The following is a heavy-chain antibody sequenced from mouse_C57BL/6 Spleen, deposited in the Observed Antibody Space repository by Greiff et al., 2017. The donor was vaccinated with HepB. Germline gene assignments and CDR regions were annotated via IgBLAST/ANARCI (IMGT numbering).Heavy chain of an antibody. J-gene: IGHJ3*01. V-gene: IGHV1-85*01. D-gene: IGHD4-1*01. CDR1: GYTFTSYD. CDR3: ARSLNLLTGTSWFAY. CDR2: IYPRDGST. Sequence: QVQLQQSGPELVKPGASVKLSCKASGYTFTSYDINWVKQRPGQGLEWIGWIYPRDGSTKYNEKFKGKATLTVDTSSSTAYMELHSLTSEDSAVYICARSLNLLTGTSWFAYWGQGTLVTVSA.